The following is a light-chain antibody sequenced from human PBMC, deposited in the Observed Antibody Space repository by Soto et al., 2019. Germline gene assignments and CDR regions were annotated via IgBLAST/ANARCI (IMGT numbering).Light chain of an antibody. CDR2: DAF. CDR1: QTVGSN. CDR3: LQYNNWLALT. V-gene: IGKV3-15*01. J-gene: IGKJ4*01. Sequence: EIVMTQSTITLCVSSGARATLSCSVCQTVGSNLAWYQQKPGQSPRLFFYDAFTRATDIPVRLRGSWSGTEFTLTISCLQSEDSAVYYCLQYNNWLALTFGGGAKLDI.